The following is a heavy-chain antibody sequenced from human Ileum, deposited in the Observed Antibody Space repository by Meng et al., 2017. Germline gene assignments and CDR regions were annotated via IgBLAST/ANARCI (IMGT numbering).Heavy chain of an antibody. Sequence: VPWGESGGGLVQPGGSLRLSCVASEVTVSGTFLGWVRQAPGKGLEWVSIIYPGCSTYSPDSLKGRFTISRDISKNTLYLQMNSLRAEDTAVYYCAKDFFSFGYSGSSGHDYWGQGTLVTVSS. CDR1: EVTVSGTF. CDR3: AKDFFSFGYSGSSGHDY. J-gene: IGHJ4*02. D-gene: IGHD1-26*01. CDR2: IYPGCST. V-gene: IGHV3-53*01.